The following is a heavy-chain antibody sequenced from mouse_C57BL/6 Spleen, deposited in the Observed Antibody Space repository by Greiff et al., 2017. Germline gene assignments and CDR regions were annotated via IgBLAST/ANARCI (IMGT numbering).Heavy chain of an antibody. D-gene: IGHD3-1*01. V-gene: IGHV3-1*01. CDR1: GYSITSGYD. Sequence: EVQGVESGPGMVKPSQSLSLTCTVTGYSITSGYDWHWIRHFPGNKLEWMGYISYSGSTNYNPSLKSRISITHDTSKNHFFLKLNSVTTEDTATYYCARDRGGYYAMDYWGQGTSVTVSS. CDR2: ISYSGST. J-gene: IGHJ4*01. CDR3: ARDRGGYYAMDY.